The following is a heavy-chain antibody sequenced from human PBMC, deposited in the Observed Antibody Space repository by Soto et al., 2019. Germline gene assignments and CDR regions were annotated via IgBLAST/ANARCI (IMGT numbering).Heavy chain of an antibody. CDR1: GYTFTSYG. V-gene: IGHV1-18*01. J-gene: IGHJ6*02. Sequence: ASVKVSCKASGYTFTSYGISWVRQAPGQGLEWMGWISAYNGNTNYAQKLQGRVTMTTDTSTSTAYMELRSLRSDDTAVYYCAIMVDTAMAEGGMDVWGQGTTVTVSS. D-gene: IGHD5-18*01. CDR3: AIMVDTAMAEGGMDV. CDR2: ISAYNGNT.